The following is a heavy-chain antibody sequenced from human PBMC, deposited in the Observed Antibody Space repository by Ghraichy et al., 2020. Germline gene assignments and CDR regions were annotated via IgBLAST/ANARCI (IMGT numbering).Heavy chain of an antibody. Sequence: SETLSLTCTVSGGSISSNHWSWIRQPPGKGLEWIGYIYYSGSTNYNPSLRSRVTISIDTSKNQFSLRLTSVTAADTAVYFCATDGRVYDLLSGYYSGRWFDPWGQGTLVTVSS. CDR3: ATDGRVYDLLSGYYSGRWFDP. CDR2: IYYSGST. D-gene: IGHD3-3*01. J-gene: IGHJ5*02. CDR1: GGSISSNH. V-gene: IGHV4-59*01.